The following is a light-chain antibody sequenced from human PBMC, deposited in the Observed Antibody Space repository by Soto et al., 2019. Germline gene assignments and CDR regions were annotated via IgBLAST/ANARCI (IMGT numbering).Light chain of an antibody. Sequence: EIVLTQSPDTLSLSPGERATLSCRASQSVSSSLAWYQQIPGQAPRLLIYDASNRATGIPARFSGSGSGTDFTLTISSLEPEDFAAYYCPQRSNWPPEVTFGPGTKVDIK. CDR2: DAS. V-gene: IGKV3-11*01. CDR3: PQRSNWPPEVT. J-gene: IGKJ3*01. CDR1: QSVSSS.